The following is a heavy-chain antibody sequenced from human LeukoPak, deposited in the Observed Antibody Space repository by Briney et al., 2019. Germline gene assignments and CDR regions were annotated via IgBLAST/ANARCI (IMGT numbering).Heavy chain of an antibody. Sequence: ASVKVSCKASGYTFTGYYMHWVRQAPGQGLEWMGWINPNSGGTNYAQKFQGRVTMTRDPSISTAYMELSRLRSDDTAVYYCARDVGGLVVVAATAFDIWGQGTMVTVSS. J-gene: IGHJ3*02. V-gene: IGHV1-2*02. CDR2: INPNSGGT. CDR3: ARDVGGLVVVAATAFDI. D-gene: IGHD2-15*01. CDR1: GYTFTGYY.